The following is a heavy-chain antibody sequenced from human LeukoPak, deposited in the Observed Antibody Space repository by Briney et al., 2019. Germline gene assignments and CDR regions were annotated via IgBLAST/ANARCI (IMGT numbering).Heavy chain of an antibody. V-gene: IGHV1-2*02. D-gene: IGHD3-3*01. J-gene: IGHJ5*02. CDR1: GYTFTGHY. Sequence: GPSVKVSCKASGYTFTGHYMHWVRQAPGQGYEWRGWINPNSGGTKYAQKFQGRVTLTRDTSISTAYMELSRLRWDDTAVYYCARSYDFWSGPPFDPWGQGTLVTVSS. CDR3: ARSYDFWSGPPFDP. CDR2: INPNSGGT.